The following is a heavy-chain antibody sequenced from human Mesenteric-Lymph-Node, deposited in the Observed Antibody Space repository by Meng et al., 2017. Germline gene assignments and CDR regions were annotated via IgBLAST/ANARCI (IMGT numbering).Heavy chain of an antibody. CDR3: AKDMKYVWGSYRSGFDY. D-gene: IGHD3-16*02. V-gene: IGHV3-9*01. CDR1: GFTFDDYA. CDR2: ISWNSGSI. J-gene: IGHJ4*02. Sequence: SLKISCAASGFTFDDYAMHWVRQAPGEGLEWVSGISWNSGSIGYADSVKGRFTISRDNAKNSLYLQMNSLRAEDTALYYCAKDMKYVWGSYRSGFDYWGQGTLVTAPQ.